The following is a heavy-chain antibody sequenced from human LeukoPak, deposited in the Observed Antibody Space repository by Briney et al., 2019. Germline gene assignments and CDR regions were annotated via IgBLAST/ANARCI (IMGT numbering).Heavy chain of an antibody. V-gene: IGHV3-30*02. J-gene: IGHJ5*02. CDR3: ANPNTELGKNCFDP. CDR1: GFTLSNYA. Sequence: HPGGSLRLTCAASGFTLSNYAMQWVRQAPGKGLEWVAFIRPDGDDKNYANSVKGRFTISRDNSKNTMYLQMSSLSTEDTAVYYWANPNTELGKNCFDPGDRETRVTVSS. D-gene: IGHD6-13*01. CDR2: IRPDGDDK.